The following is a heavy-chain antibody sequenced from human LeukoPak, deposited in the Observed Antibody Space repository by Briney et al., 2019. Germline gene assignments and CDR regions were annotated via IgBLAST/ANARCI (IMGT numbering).Heavy chain of an antibody. D-gene: IGHD3-10*02. J-gene: IGHJ6*02. CDR2: IGSDNRP. CDR1: GFTFSAYA. V-gene: IGHV3-23*01. Sequence: GGSLRLSCEASGFTFSAYAMTWVRQAPGKGLEWVSSIGSDNRPHYSESVKGRFAISRDNSKSMLFLQLNSLRAEDTALYYCARDLHYYVDMDVWGQGTTVTVPS. CDR3: ARDLHYYVDMDV.